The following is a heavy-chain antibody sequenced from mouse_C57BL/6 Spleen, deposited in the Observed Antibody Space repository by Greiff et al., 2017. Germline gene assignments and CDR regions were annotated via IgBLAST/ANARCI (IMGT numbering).Heavy chain of an antibody. V-gene: IGHV1-64*01. J-gene: IGHJ1*03. CDR1: GYTFTSYW. CDR3: ATVVVNWYFDV. CDR2: IHPNSGST. Sequence: QVQLKQPGAELVKPGASVKLSCKASGYTFTSYWMHWVKQRPGQGLEWIGMIHPNSGSTNYNEKFKSKATLTVDKSSSTAYMQLSSLTSEDSAVYYCATVVVNWYFDVWGTGTTVTVSS. D-gene: IGHD1-1*01.